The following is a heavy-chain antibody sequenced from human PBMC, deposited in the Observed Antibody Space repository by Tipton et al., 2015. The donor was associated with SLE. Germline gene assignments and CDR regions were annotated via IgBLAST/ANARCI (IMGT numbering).Heavy chain of an antibody. CDR3: ARNLGGEATLIFHF. CDR2: VYYGGST. Sequence: TLSLTCNVSGGSISNLYWSWIRQPPGKPLEWIGYVYYGGSTKYNPSLKSRVTISVDTSKNQFSLKLTSVTAADTAVYYCARNLGGEATLIFHFWGPGTLVAVSS. V-gene: IGHV4-59*11. J-gene: IGHJ4*02. CDR1: GGSISNLY. D-gene: IGHD7-27*01.